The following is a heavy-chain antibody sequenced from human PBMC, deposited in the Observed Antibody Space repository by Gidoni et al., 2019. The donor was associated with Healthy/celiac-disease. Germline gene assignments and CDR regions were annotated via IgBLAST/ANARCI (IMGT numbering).Heavy chain of an antibody. CDR1: GGSFSGYY. D-gene: IGHD2-2*01. J-gene: IGHJ5*02. V-gene: IGHV4-34*01. Sequence: QVQLQQWGAGLLKPSETLSLTCAVYGGSFSGYYWSWIRQPPGKGLEWIGEINHSGSTNYNPSLKSRVTISVDTSKNQFSLKLSSVTAADTAVYYCARGVVVVPAAYDNWFDPWGQGTLVTVSS. CDR3: ARGVVVVPAAYDNWFDP. CDR2: INHSGST.